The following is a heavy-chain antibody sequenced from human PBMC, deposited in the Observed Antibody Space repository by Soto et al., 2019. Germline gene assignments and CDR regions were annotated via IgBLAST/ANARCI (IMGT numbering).Heavy chain of an antibody. CDR1: GYSFTSYW. V-gene: IGHV5-10-1*01. CDR2: IDPSDSYT. CDR3: ARLPYYYDSSGYYRALDY. D-gene: IGHD3-22*01. J-gene: IGHJ4*02. Sequence: LGESLKISCKGSGYSFTSYWISWVRQMPGKGLEWMGRIDPSDSYTNYSPSFQGHVTISADKSISTAYLQWSSLKASDTAMYYCARLPYYYDSSGYYRALDYWGQGTLVTVSS.